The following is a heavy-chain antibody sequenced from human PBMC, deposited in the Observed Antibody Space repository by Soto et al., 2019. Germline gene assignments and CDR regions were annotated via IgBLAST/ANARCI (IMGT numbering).Heavy chain of an antibody. J-gene: IGHJ5*02. V-gene: IGHV4-4*02. Sequence: SETLSLTCAVSGGSISSCNWWSWARQSPGKGLEWIGEIHHSGNTHYNPSLKSRVTISVDTSKNQFSLKLSSVTAADTAVYYCARHHDPWGQGTLVTVSS. CDR2: IHHSGNT. CDR3: ARHHDP. CDR1: GGSISSCNW.